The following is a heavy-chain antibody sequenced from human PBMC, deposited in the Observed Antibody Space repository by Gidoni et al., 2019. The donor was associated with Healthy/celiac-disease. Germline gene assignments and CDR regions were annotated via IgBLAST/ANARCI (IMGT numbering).Heavy chain of an antibody. CDR2: ISSSSSTI. D-gene: IGHD4-17*01. CDR1: GFTFSTYS. V-gene: IGHV3-48*01. J-gene: IGHJ4*02. CDR3: ATARGMGLRDY. Sequence: EVQLVSSAAGWVQPGGSLTLSCAAPGFTFSTYSMNWVCKSAGTGLEWVSYISSSSSTIYYADSVEGRFTISRDNAKNSLYLQMNNLRAEDTAVYYCATARGMGLRDYWGQGTLVTVSS.